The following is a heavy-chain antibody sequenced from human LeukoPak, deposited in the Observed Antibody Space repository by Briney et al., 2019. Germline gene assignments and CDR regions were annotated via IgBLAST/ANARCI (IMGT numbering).Heavy chain of an antibody. CDR1: GFTFSSYA. CDR2: ISGSGGST. Sequence: GGSLRLSCAASGFTFSSYAMSWVRQAPGKGLEWVSAISGSGGSTYYADSVKGRFTISRDNSKNTLYLQMNSLRAEDTAVYYCAGAGLIVVVPAASFDYWGQGTLVTVSS. D-gene: IGHD2-2*01. CDR3: AGAGLIVVVPAASFDY. V-gene: IGHV3-23*01. J-gene: IGHJ4*02.